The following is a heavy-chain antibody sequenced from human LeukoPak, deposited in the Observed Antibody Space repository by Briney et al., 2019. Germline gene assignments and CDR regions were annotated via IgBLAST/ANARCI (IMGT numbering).Heavy chain of an antibody. D-gene: IGHD4-23*01. Sequence: GASVKVSCKTSGYTFTAYYLNWVRQAPGQGLEWMGWINPNTGDTNYAQKFQGRVTMTTDTSISTAYMELSRLGSDDTAVYYCARDLHGGNSFTSDWYFDLWGRGTLVTVSS. CDR2: INPNTGDT. CDR1: GYTFTAYY. J-gene: IGHJ2*01. V-gene: IGHV1-2*02. CDR3: ARDLHGGNSFTSDWYFDL.